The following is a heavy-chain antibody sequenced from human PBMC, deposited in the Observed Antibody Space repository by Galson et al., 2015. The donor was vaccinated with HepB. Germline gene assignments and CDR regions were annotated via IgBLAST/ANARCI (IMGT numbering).Heavy chain of an antibody. CDR2: IKQDGSEK. J-gene: IGHJ6*04. D-gene: IGHD3-3*01. CDR1: GFMFSSYW. Sequence: SLRLSCAASGFMFSSYWMTWVRQAPGKGLEWVANIKQDGSEKYYVDSVKGRFSIYRDNDKNSLFLQMNSLRAEDTAVYYCARDHPYDFWSGRLDVWGKGTTVTFSS. V-gene: IGHV3-7*03. CDR3: ARDHPYDFWSGRLDV.